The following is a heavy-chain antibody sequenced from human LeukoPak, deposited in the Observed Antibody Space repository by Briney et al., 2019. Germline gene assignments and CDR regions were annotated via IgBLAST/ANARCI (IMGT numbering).Heavy chain of an antibody. CDR3: ASLNLAVALDY. J-gene: IGHJ4*02. CDR2: IYYSGST. CDR1: GGSISSSSYY. V-gene: IGHV4-39*01. Sequence: SETLSLTCTVSGGSISSSSYYWGWIRQPPGKGLEWIGSIYYSGSTYYNPSLKSRVTISVDTSKNRFSLKLSSVTAADTAVYYCASLNLAVALDYWGQGTLVTVSS. D-gene: IGHD6-19*01.